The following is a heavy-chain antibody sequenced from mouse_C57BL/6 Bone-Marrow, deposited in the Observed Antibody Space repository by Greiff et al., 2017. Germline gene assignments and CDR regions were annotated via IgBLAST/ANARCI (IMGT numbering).Heavy chain of an antibody. V-gene: IGHV14-1*01. CDR2: IDPEDGDT. Sequence: VQLQQSGAELVRPGASVKLSCTASGFNIKDYYMHWVKQRPEQGLEWIGRIDPEDGDTESAPKFQGKATMTADTSSNTAYLQLSRLTSEDSAVYYCTLYGPNWDFDVWGTGTTVTVSS. CDR3: TLYGPNWDFDV. J-gene: IGHJ1*03. CDR1: GFNIKDYY. D-gene: IGHD1-1*01.